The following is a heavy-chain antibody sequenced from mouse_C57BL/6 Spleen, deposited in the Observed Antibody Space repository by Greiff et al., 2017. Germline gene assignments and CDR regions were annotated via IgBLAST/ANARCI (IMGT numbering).Heavy chain of an antibody. CDR2: ISYDGSN. D-gene: IGHD1-1*01. J-gene: IGHJ2*01. V-gene: IGHV3-6*01. Sequence: EVKLMESGPGLVKPSQSLSLTCSVTGYSITSGYYWNWIRQFPGNKLEWMGYISYDGSNNYNPSLKNRISITRDTSKNQFFLKLNSVTTEDTATYYWARDPDYYGSRNYFDYWGQGTTLTVSS. CDR3: ARDPDYYGSRNYFDY. CDR1: GYSITSGYY.